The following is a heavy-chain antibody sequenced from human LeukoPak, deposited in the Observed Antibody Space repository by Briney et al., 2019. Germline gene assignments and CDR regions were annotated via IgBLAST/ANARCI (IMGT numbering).Heavy chain of an antibody. D-gene: IGHD2-15*01. CDR1: GFTFSNYG. J-gene: IGHJ5*02. Sequence: GGSLRLSCAASGFTFSNYGMHWVRQAPGKGMEWVAFIRHDESDKYYADSGKGRFTISRDNSKNTLYLQMNSLRAEDTAVFYCVKSVGGYCSGNKCLADWFDPWGQGTLVIVSS. CDR2: IRHDESDK. CDR3: VKSVGGYCSGNKCLADWFDP. V-gene: IGHV3-30*02.